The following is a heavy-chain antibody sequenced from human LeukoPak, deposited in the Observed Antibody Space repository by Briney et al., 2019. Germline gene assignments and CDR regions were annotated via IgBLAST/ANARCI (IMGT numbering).Heavy chain of an antibody. J-gene: IGHJ4*02. V-gene: IGHV3-30*18. Sequence: GRSLRLSCAASGFTFSSYGKHWVRQAPGKGLEWVAVISYDGSNKYYADSGKGRFTISRDNSKNTLYLQMNSLRAEDTAVYYCAKMGLYYGSGSYYNKGSFDYWGQGTLVTVSS. CDR1: GFTFSSYG. CDR3: AKMGLYYGSGSYYNKGSFDY. D-gene: IGHD3-10*01. CDR2: ISYDGSNK.